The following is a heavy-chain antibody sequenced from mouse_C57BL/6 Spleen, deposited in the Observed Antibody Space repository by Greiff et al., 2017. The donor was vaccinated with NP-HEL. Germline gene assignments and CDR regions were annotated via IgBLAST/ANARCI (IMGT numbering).Heavy chain of an antibody. CDR3: AKALLGYYAIDY. Sequence: QVQLQQSGPGLVQPSQSLSITCTVSGFSFTSYGVPWVRQSPGKGLEWLGVIWRGGSTDYNAAFMSRLSITKDNSKSQVFFKMNRLQAYDTAIYYCAKALLGYYAIDYWGQGTSVTVSA. CDR1: GFSFTSYG. V-gene: IGHV2-5*01. J-gene: IGHJ4*01. CDR2: IWRGGST. D-gene: IGHD2-10*01.